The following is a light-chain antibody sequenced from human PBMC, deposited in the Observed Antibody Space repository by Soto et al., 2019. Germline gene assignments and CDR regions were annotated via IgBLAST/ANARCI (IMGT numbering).Light chain of an antibody. CDR3: QQSYSTPQ. CDR1: QSVFSS. CDR2: GAA. Sequence: IVMTQSPATLSVSPGERATLSCRASQSVFSSLAWYQQKPGQAPRLLIYGAATRATGVPARFSGSGSGTEFTLTISSLQSEDFATYYCQQSYSTPQFGQGTKVEIK. J-gene: IGKJ1*01. V-gene: IGKV3-15*01.